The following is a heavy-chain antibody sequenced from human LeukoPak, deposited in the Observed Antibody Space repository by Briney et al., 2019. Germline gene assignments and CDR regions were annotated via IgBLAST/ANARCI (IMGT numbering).Heavy chain of an antibody. V-gene: IGHV4-39*07. D-gene: IGHD2-15*01. J-gene: IGHJ4*01. CDR1: GGSISSGSYY. CDR3: ARGVGYCSGGRCSFNY. CDR2: IYRSGST. Sequence: SETLSLTCTVSGGSISSGSYYWSWIRQPPGKGLEWIGSIYRSGSTYYNPALESLLTISVDTSKNQFSLKVISVTAADTAVYYCARGVGYCSGGRCSFNYWGRGTQVTVSS.